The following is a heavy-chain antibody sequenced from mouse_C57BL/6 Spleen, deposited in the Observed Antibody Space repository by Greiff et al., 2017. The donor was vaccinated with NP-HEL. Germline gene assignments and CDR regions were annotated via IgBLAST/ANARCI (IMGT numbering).Heavy chain of an antibody. J-gene: IGHJ1*03. V-gene: IGHV5-6*01. D-gene: IGHD1-1*01. CDR3: ARQGLLTTVVATNWYFDV. CDR1: GFTFSSYG. Sequence: EVQLVESGGDLVKPGGSLKLSCAASGFTFSSYGMSWVRQTPDKRLEWVATISSGGSYTYYPDSVKGRFTISRDNAKNTLYLQMSSLKSEDTAMYYCARQGLLTTVVATNWYFDVWGTGTTVTVSS. CDR2: ISSGGSYT.